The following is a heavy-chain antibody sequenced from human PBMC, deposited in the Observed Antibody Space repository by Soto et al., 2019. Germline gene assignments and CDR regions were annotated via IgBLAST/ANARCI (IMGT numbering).Heavy chain of an antibody. Sequence: EVQLLESGGGLVQPGGSLRLSCAASGFTFRSCAMSWVRQAPGKGLQWVSAISGSGSDTYYADSVKGRFTISRDNSKNRVYLQVNRRRGEDTAVYYGAGGQRDYALDYWGQGPLVTVSS. CDR1: GFTFRSCA. D-gene: IGHD3-16*01. J-gene: IGHJ4*02. V-gene: IGHV3-23*01. CDR3: AGGQRDYALDY. CDR2: ISGSGSDT.